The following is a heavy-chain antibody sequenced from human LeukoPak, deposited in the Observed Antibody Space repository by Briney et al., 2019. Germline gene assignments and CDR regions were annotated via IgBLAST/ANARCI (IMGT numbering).Heavy chain of an antibody. D-gene: IGHD6-13*01. CDR3: ARDIAAALYNWFDP. CDR2: IYYRGST. CDR1: GGSISSSSYY. Sequence: SETLSLTCTVSGGSISSSSYYWGWIRQPPGKGLEWIGSIYYRGSTYYNPSLKSRVTMSVDTSKIQFSLKLSSVTAADTAVYYCARDIAAALYNWFDPWGQGTLVTVSS. V-gene: IGHV4-39*07. J-gene: IGHJ5*02.